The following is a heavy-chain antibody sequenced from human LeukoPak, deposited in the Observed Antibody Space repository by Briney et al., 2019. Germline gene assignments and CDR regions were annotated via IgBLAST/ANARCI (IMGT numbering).Heavy chain of an antibody. Sequence: SETLSLTCAVSGGSVSGNCWSWIWHPPRPGRGRDGEISNRGRTNYNQCSKVRVTMPVDTSKYQFDLEVELVTAADTAVYCCARIPLCLLEPFDYWGQGILVTVSS. V-gene: IGHV4-34*01. CDR1: GGSVSGNC. D-gene: IGHD2-2*01. J-gene: IGHJ4*02. CDR3: ARIPLCLLEPFDY. CDR2: ISNRGRT.